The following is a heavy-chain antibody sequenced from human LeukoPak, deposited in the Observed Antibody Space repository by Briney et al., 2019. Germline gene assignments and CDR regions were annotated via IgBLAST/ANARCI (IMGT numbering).Heavy chain of an antibody. Sequence: GGSLRLSSAASGFTVSNAWMNWVRQAPGKGLEWVALIKSKSDGGTTDYAAPVKGRFTISRDDSKNTLNLQMNSLRAEDTAVYYCAKQALVGATKKLNWFDPWGQGTLVTVSS. J-gene: IGHJ5*02. CDR1: GFTVSNAW. CDR2: IKSKSDGGTT. V-gene: IGHV3-15*01. CDR3: AKQALVGATKKLNWFDP. D-gene: IGHD1-26*01.